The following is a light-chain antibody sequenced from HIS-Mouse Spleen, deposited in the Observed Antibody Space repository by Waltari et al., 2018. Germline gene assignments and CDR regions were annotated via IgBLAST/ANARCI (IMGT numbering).Light chain of an antibody. V-gene: IGLV3-1*01. CDR3: QAWDSSTWV. CDR2: QDS. CDR1: KLGDKY. Sequence: SYELTQPPSVSVSPGQTASITCSGDKLGDKYACWYQQKPGQSPVLVIYQDSKRPSGIPERFSGSSTGNTATLTISGTQAMDEADYYCQAWDSSTWVFGGGTKLTVL. J-gene: IGLJ3*02.